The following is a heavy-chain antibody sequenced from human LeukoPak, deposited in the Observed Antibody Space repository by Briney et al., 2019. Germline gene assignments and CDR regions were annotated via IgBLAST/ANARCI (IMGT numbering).Heavy chain of an antibody. CDR2: INHSGNT. CDR3: ARGKLESDTFDI. Sequence: SETLSLTCGVSGGSFSGYYWSWFRQPPGKGLEWIGEINHSGNTKHNPPLKSRVTISVDKSKNQFSLKLSSVTAADTSVYYCARGKLESDTFDIWGQGTMVTVSS. D-gene: IGHD4-23*01. V-gene: IGHV4-34*01. CDR1: GGSFSGYY. J-gene: IGHJ3*02.